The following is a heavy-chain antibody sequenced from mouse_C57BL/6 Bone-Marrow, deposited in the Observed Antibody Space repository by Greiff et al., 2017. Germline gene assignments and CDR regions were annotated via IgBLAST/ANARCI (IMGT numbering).Heavy chain of an antibody. D-gene: IGHD1-1*01. J-gene: IGHJ2*01. V-gene: IGHV14-4*01. CDR2: IDPENGDT. CDR1: GFNIKDDY. CDR3: TTVYYYGSSPYYFDY. Sequence: EVQLQQSGAELVRPGASVKLSCTASGFNIKDDYMHWVKQRPEQGLEWIGWIDPENGDTEYASKFQGKATITADTSSNTAYLQLSSLTSEDTAVYYCTTVYYYGSSPYYFDYWGRGTTLTVSS.